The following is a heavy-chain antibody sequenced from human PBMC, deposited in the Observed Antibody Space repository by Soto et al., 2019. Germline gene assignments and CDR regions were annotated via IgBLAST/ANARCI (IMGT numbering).Heavy chain of an antibody. Sequence: SETLSLTCTVSGGSLSSYYWNWIRQPPGKGLEWIGYIYYSGSTSYNTSLKSRVTVSVDTSKNQFSLKLTSVTAADTAVYYCARMIGGYDAFDIWCRGTRVTVAS. CDR2: IYYSGST. V-gene: IGHV4-59*08. J-gene: IGHJ3*02. CDR3: ARMIGGYDAFDI. D-gene: IGHD6-25*01. CDR1: GGSLSSYY.